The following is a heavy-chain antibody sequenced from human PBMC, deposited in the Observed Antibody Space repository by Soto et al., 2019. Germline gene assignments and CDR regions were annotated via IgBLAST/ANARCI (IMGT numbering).Heavy chain of an antibody. CDR2: ISSSSTYI. CDR1: GFTFSSYS. Sequence: GGSLRLSCAASGFTFSSYSMNWVRQAPGKGLEWVSSISSSSTYIYYADSVKGRFTISRDNAKNSLYLQMNSLRAEDTAVYYCARDSSGSTSCCDYYYGMDFWGQGTSVTVSS. CDR3: ARDSSGSTSCCDYYYGMDF. D-gene: IGHD2-2*01. J-gene: IGHJ6*02. V-gene: IGHV3-21*01.